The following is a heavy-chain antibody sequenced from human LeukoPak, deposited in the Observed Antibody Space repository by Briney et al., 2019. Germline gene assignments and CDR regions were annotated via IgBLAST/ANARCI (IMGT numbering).Heavy chain of an antibody. Sequence: SETLSLTCTVSGDSITSSAFYWGWLRQAPGKGLEWIGSIYYSGSTYYNPSLKSRVTISVDTSKNQFSLKLSSVTAADTAVYYCARLVWLRSPLDYYYGMDGWGQGTTVTVSS. CDR2: IYYSGST. CDR1: GDSITSSAFY. J-gene: IGHJ6*02. V-gene: IGHV4-39*01. D-gene: IGHD5-12*01. CDR3: ARLVWLRSPLDYYYGMDG.